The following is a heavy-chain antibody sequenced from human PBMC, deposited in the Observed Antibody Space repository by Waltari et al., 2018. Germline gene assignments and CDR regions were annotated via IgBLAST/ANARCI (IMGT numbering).Heavy chain of an antibody. J-gene: IGHJ6*02. CDR3: ARALYCSSTSCYGGRDYYYYGMDV. D-gene: IGHD2-2*01. V-gene: IGHV4-38-2*01. CDR2: IYHSGST. CDR1: GYSISSGYY. Sequence: QVQLQESGPGLVKPSETLSLTCAVSGYSISSGYYWGWIRQPPGKGLEWIGSIYHSGSTYYNPSLKSRVTISVDTSKNQFSLKLSSVTAADTAVYYCARALYCSSTSCYGGRDYYYYGMDVWGQGTTVIVSS.